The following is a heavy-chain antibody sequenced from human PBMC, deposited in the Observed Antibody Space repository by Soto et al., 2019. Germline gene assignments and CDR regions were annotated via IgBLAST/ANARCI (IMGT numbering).Heavy chain of an antibody. CDR3: AKAISGWYYDY. V-gene: IGHV3-30*18. CDR1: GFTFSSYG. D-gene: IGHD6-19*01. J-gene: IGHJ4*02. Sequence: QVQLVESGGGVVQPGRSLRLSCAASGFTFSSYGMHWVRQAPGKGLEWVAVISYDGSNKYYADSVKGRFTISRDNSKNTLYLQMNSRRAEDTAVYYCAKAISGWYYDYWGQGTLVTVSS. CDR2: ISYDGSNK.